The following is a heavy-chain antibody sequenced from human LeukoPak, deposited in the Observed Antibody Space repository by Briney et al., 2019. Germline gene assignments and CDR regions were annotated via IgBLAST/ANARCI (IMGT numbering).Heavy chain of an antibody. CDR2: IYYSGST. CDR3: ARSITMVRGVIRADWFDP. V-gene: IGHV4-39*01. Sequence: SETLSLTCTVSGGSISSSSYYWGWIRQPPGKGLEWIGSIYYSGSTYYNPSLKSRVTISVDTSKNQFSLKLSSVTAADTAVYYCARSITMVRGVIRADWFDPWGQGTLVTVSS. J-gene: IGHJ5*02. CDR1: GGSISSSSYY. D-gene: IGHD3-10*01.